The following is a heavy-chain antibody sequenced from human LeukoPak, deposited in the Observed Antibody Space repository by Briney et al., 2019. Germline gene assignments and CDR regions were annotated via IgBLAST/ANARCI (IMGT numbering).Heavy chain of an antibody. CDR2: IYYSGST. CDR1: GGSISSYY. D-gene: IGHD3-10*01. V-gene: IGHV4-59*08. CDR3: ARHVYGSGQYNCFDP. J-gene: IGHJ5*02. Sequence: SETLSLTCTVSGGSISSYYWSWVRQPPGKGLEWIGYIYYSGSTNYNPSLKSRVTISVDTSKNQFSLKLSSVTAADTAVYYCARHVYGSGQYNCFDPWGQGTLVTVSS.